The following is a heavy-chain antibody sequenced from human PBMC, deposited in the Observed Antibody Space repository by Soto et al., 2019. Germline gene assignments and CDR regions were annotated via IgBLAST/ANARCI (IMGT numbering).Heavy chain of an antibody. CDR2: ISSTTNYI. J-gene: IGHJ4*02. CDR1: GFTFTRYS. V-gene: IGHV3-21*06. D-gene: IGHD3-10*01. Sequence: LRLSFAASGFTFTRYSMNWVRQAPGKGLEWVSSISSTTNYIYYGDSMKGRFTISRDNAKNSLYLEMNSLRAEDTAVYYCAREFEDLTSNFDYWGQGTLVTVSS. CDR3: AREFEDLTSNFDY.